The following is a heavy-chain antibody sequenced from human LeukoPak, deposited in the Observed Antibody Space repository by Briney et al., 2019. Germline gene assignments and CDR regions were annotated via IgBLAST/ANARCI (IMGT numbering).Heavy chain of an antibody. D-gene: IGHD6-6*01. J-gene: IGHJ6*03. CDR1: GGSISSYY. CDR2: IYTSGST. CDR3: ARVTGDDSSSFYYYYYMDV. V-gene: IGHV4-4*07. Sequence: SETLSLTCTVSGGSISSYYWSWIRQPAGKGLEWIGRIYTSGSTNYNPSLKSRVTMSVDTSKNQFSLKLSSVTAADTAVYYCARVTGDDSSSFYYYYYMDVWGKGTTVTVSS.